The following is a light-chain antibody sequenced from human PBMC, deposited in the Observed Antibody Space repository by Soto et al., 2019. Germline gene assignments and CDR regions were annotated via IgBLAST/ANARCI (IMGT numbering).Light chain of an antibody. V-gene: IGLV2-23*01. CDR3: SSSASSSTVV. Sequence: QSVLTQPASVSGCPGQSITISCTGTSSDVGSNNLVSWYQQHPGKAPKLMIYEGSKRPSGVSNRFSVSKSGNTASLTISGLQAEDEADYYCSSSASSSTVVFGGGTKLTVL. J-gene: IGLJ2*01. CDR2: EGS. CDR1: SSDVGSNNL.